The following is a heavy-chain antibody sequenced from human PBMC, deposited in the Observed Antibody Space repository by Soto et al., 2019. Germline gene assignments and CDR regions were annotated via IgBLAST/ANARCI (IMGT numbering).Heavy chain of an antibody. CDR1: GDSINKYQ. CDR2: FYFST. Sequence: SETLSLTCTVSGDSINKYQWSWVRQPPGRGLEWIGCFYFSTNYNPALNSRVTISVDRSKSHFSLKLTSVTAADTAVYFCARSNTRYSSPDYWGQGTLVTVSS. J-gene: IGHJ4*02. D-gene: IGHD3-22*01. CDR3: ARSNTRYSSPDY. V-gene: IGHV4-59*08.